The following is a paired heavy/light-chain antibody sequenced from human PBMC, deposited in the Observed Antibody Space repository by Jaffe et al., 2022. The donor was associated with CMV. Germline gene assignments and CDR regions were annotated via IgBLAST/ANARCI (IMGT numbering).Heavy chain of an antibody. CDR2: ITSSGSYT. D-gene: IGHD3-10*01. CDR1: GFTFGDHY. CDR3: ARGFDGSGSYSDDAFDI. J-gene: IGHJ3*02. Sequence: QVQLVESGGGLVKPGGSLRLSCAASGFTFGDHYMSWIRQAPGKGLEWVSYITSSGSYTNYADSVKGRFTISRDNAKNSLYLQMNSLRVEDTAVYYCARGFDGSGSYSDDAFDIWGQGTMLTVSA. V-gene: IGHV3-11*06.
Light chain of an antibody. J-gene: IGKJ2*01. CDR2: AAS. CDR1: QNISFY. CDR3: QQSYNIPYT. V-gene: IGKV1-39*01. Sequence: DIQMTQSPSSLSASVGDRVTTTCRASQNISFYLNWYQQKPGKAPKLLIYAASSLKSGVPSRFSGSGSGPDFTLTISSLEPEDFATYYCQQSYNIPYTFGQGTKLEIK.